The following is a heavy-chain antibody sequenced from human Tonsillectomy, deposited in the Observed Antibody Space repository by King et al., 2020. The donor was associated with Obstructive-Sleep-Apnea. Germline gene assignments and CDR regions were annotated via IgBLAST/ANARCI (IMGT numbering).Heavy chain of an antibody. D-gene: IGHD6-6*01. CDR3: AKGVQVAARPRIDY. Sequence: QLVQSGGGVVQPGRSLRLSCAASGFTFSSYGMHWVRQAPGKGLEGVAVISYDGSNKYYADSVKGRFTISRDNSKNTLYLQMTSLRAEDTAVYYCAKGVQVAARPRIDYWGQGTLVTVSS. CDR1: GFTFSSYG. V-gene: IGHV3-30*18. CDR2: ISYDGSNK. J-gene: IGHJ4*02.